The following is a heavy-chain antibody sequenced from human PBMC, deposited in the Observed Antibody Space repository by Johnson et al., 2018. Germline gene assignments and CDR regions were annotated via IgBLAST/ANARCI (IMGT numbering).Heavy chain of an antibody. CDR2: ISFDGSSK. CDR3: AKDATTLAEFLYKGDAFDV. V-gene: IGHV3-30*18. CDR1: GFTFSSYG. Sequence: QVQLVESGGGVVKPGMSLRLSCAASGFTFSSYGMHWVRQAPGKGLEWVAVISFDGSSKYYADSVKGRFTTSRDNSKNTLYLQMNSLRAEDTALYYCAKDATTLAEFLYKGDAFDVWGQGTMVTVSS. D-gene: IGHD3-10*01. J-gene: IGHJ3*01.